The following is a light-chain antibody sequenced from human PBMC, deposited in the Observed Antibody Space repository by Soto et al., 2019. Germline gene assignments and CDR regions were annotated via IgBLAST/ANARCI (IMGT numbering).Light chain of an antibody. J-gene: IGLJ3*02. CDR3: SAYAGSSTWV. CDR1: SSDVGGNNY. Sequence: QSAPTQPPCASGSPGQSGTFSFTGTSSDVGGNNYVSWYQQYPGKAPKLMIYEVYKRHSGVPDRFSGSKSGNTASLTVSGLQPEDEADYYCSAYAGSSTWVFGGGTKVTVL. CDR2: EVY. V-gene: IGLV2-8*01.